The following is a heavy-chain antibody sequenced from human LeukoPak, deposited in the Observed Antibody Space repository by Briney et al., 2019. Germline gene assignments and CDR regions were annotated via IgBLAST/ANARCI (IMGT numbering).Heavy chain of an antibody. V-gene: IGHV4-30-4*01. Sequence: SQTLSFTCTVSGGSISSGDYYWSWIRQPPGKGLEWIGYIYYSGSTYYNPSLKSRVTISVDTSKNQFSLKLSSVTAADTAVYYCARADLNYIAVAGYFDYWGQGTLVTVSS. CDR3: ARADLNYIAVAGYFDY. CDR1: GGSISSGDYY. J-gene: IGHJ4*02. CDR2: IYYSGST. D-gene: IGHD6-19*01.